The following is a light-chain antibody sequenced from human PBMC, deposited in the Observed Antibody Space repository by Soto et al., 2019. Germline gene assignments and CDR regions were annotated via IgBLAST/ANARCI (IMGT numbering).Light chain of an antibody. J-gene: IGKJ5*01. V-gene: IGKV1-5*03. Sequence: DIQMTPSRSTLSASVVDIVSITFRSSESISSWLAWYQQKPGKAPKLLIYAASSLESGVPSRFSGSGSGTEFTLTISSLQSEDFAVYYCQKYNPGGINFGQGTRLEIK. CDR1: ESISSW. CDR3: QKYNPGGIN. CDR2: AAS.